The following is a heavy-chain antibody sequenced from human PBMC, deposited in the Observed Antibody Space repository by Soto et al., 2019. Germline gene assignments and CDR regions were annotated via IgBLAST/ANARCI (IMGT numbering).Heavy chain of an antibody. CDR1: GGSISSYY. J-gene: IGHJ6*02. Sequence: SETLSLTCTVSGGSISSYYWSWIRQPPGQGLEWIGYIYNSGSTNYNPSLKSRVTISVDTSKNQFSLKLRSVSAADTAVYYCARTVDTTTDYYYYGMDVWGQGATVTVSS. D-gene: IGHD5-18*01. CDR3: ARTVDTTTDYYYYGMDV. V-gene: IGHV4-59*01. CDR2: IYNSGST.